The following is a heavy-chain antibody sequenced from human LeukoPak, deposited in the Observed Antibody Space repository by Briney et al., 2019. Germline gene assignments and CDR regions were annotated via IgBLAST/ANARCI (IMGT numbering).Heavy chain of an antibody. CDR2: VYQTGDT. J-gene: IGHJ4*02. CDR3: ARAPYSSSFDY. V-gene: IGHV4-59*12. Sequence: PSETLSLTCTVSGGSMNNYYWSWFRRPPGKGLEWIAYVYQTGDTRYNPSLKSRVTMSVDTSKNQFSLKLSSVTAADTAVYYCARAPYSSSFDYWGQGTLVTVSS. CDR1: GGSMNNYY. D-gene: IGHD6-13*01.